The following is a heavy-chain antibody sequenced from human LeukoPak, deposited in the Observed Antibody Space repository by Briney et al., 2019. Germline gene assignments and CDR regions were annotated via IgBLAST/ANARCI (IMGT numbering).Heavy chain of an antibody. CDR1: ADSINTYY. Sequence: PSETLSLTCTASADSINTYYWSWIRQPPGKGLEWIGYIYYTGSTNYNPSLKSRVTISVDTSKSQFSLKLSSVTAADTAVYYCARDLPTGYYFDYWGQGTLVTVSS. V-gene: IGHV4-59*12. CDR2: IYYTGST. CDR3: ARDLPTGYYFDY. J-gene: IGHJ4*02.